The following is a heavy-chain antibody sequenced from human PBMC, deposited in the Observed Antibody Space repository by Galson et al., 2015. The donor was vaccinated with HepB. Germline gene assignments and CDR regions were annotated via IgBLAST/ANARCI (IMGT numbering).Heavy chain of an antibody. D-gene: IGHD3-9*01. CDR1: GFSLSTSGVG. Sequence: PALVKPTQTLTLTCTFSGFSLSTSGVGVGWIRQPPGKALEWLALIYWDDDKRYSPSLKSRLTITKDTSKNQGVLTMTNMDPVDTATYYCAHDDYDILTGYPNFDYWGQGTLVTVSS. CDR3: AHDDYDILTGYPNFDY. CDR2: IYWDDDK. V-gene: IGHV2-5*02. J-gene: IGHJ4*02.